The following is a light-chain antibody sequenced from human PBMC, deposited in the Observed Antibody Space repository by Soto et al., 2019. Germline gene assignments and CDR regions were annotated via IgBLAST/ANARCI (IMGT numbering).Light chain of an antibody. V-gene: IGKV3-15*01. J-gene: IGKJ2*01. CDR1: QGVSSN. CDR2: GAA. Sequence: EIGMTQSPAPPSVSPRGICTLPCRGSQGVSSNLAWYQQKPGQAPMLHIYGAATRATRIPARFSGSGSGTEFTLTLSSLQSEDFAVYYCQQYNNWPPYTFGQVTKLEIK. CDR3: QQYNNWPPYT.